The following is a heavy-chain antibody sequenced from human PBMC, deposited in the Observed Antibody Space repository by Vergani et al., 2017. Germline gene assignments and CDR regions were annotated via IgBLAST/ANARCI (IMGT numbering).Heavy chain of an antibody. CDR3: ASSRPFYESSGYEGAFDI. V-gene: IGHV3-66*02. D-gene: IGHD3-22*01. J-gene: IGHJ3*02. CDR1: GFTVSSNY. CDR2: IYSGGSR. Sequence: EVQLVESGGGLVQPGGSLRLSCAASGFTVSSNYMSWVRQAPGKGLEWVSVIYSGGSRYYADSVKGRFTISRDNSKNTLYLQMNSLRAEDTAVYYCASSRPFYESSGYEGAFDIWGQGTMVTVSS.